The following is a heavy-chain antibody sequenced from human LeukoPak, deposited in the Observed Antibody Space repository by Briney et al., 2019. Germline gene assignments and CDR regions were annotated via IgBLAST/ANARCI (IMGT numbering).Heavy chain of an antibody. D-gene: IGHD3-10*01. Sequence: SVKVSCKASGGTFSSYAISWVRQAPGQGLEWMGRIIPILGIANYAQKFQGRVTITADKSTSTAYMELSGLRSEDTAVYYCASLPPNYYGSGHYFVYWGQGTLVIVSS. CDR1: GGTFSSYA. V-gene: IGHV1-69*04. CDR3: ASLPPNYYGSGHYFVY. J-gene: IGHJ4*02. CDR2: IIPILGIA.